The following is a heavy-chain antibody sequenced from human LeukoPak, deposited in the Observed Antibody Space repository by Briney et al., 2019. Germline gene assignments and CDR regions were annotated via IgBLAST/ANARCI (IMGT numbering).Heavy chain of an antibody. CDR2: ISPSSAI. CDR3: ARRGTIFGVVSSFDY. Sequence: GGSLRLSCTASGFTFSSYWMNWVRQAPGKGLEWVSYISPSSAIHYADSVKGRFTISRDNAKNSLYLQMNSLRAEDTAVYFCARRGTIFGVVSSFDYWGQGTLVTVSS. V-gene: IGHV3-48*04. D-gene: IGHD3-3*01. CDR1: GFTFSSYW. J-gene: IGHJ4*02.